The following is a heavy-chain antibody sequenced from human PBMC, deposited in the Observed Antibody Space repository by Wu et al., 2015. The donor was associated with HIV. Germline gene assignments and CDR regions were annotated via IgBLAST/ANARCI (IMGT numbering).Heavy chain of an antibody. CDR2: INPSGGST. V-gene: IGHV1-46*01. J-gene: IGHJ3*02. Sequence: QVQLVQSGAEVKKPGASVKVSCGTSGYTFTNYYIHWVRQAPGQGLEWMGIINPSGGSTSYAQKFQGRVTMTRDTSTSTVYMELSSLRSEDTAVYYCASCKNYANVDTAMVYAFDIWGQGTMVTVSS. CDR1: GYTFTNYY. D-gene: IGHD5-18*01. CDR3: ASCKNYANVDTAMVYAFDI.